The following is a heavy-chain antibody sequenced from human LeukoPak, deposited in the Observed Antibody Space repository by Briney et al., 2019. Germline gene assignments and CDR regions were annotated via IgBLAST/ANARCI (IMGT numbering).Heavy chain of an antibody. Sequence: ASVKVSCKASGYTFTGYYMHWVRQAPGQGLEWMGWINPDSGSTSYAQKFQGRVTMTRDTSTSTVYMELNSLRSEDTAVYYCARGRSIAARPGYFQHWGQGTLVTVSS. CDR1: GYTFTGYY. D-gene: IGHD6-6*01. V-gene: IGHV1-46*01. J-gene: IGHJ1*01. CDR2: INPDSGST. CDR3: ARGRSIAARPGYFQH.